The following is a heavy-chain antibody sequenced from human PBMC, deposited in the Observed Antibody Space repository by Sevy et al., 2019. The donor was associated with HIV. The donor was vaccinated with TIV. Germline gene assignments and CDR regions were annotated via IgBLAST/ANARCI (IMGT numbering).Heavy chain of an antibody. D-gene: IGHD3-16*02. Sequence: GGSLRLSCAASGFTFSNYATHWVRQAPGKGLEWVAVISYDGSNKYYADSVKGRFTISRDNSKNTLYLQMNSLRAEDTAVYYCAREAKYDYVWGSYRLPPYYWGQGTLVTVSS. V-gene: IGHV3-30*04. CDR1: GFTFSNYA. CDR3: AREAKYDYVWGSYRLPPYY. J-gene: IGHJ4*02. CDR2: ISYDGSNK.